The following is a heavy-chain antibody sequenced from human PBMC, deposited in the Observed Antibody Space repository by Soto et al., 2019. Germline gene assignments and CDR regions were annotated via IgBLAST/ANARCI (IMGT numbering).Heavy chain of an antibody. CDR3: ARRLRRDYYGSGVSWFDP. V-gene: IGHV1-69*13. Sequence: ASVKVSCKASGYTFTSYDINWVRQATGQGLEWMGWMNPIFGTANYAQKFQGRVTITADESTSTAYMELSSLRSEDTAVYYCARRLRRDYYGSGVSWFDPWGQGTLVTVSS. J-gene: IGHJ5*02. CDR2: MNPIFGTA. CDR1: GYTFTSYD. D-gene: IGHD3-10*01.